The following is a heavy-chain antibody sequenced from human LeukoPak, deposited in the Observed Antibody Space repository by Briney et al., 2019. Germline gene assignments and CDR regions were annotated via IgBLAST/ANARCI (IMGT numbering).Heavy chain of an antibody. D-gene: IGHD6-6*01. Sequence: ASVKVSCKASGGTFSSYAISWVRQAPGQGLEWMGGIIPIFGTANYAQKFQGRVTITADESTSTAYMELSSLRSEDTAVYYCARPRGVAARPDAFDIWGQGTMVTVSS. V-gene: IGHV1-69*13. CDR2: IIPIFGTA. CDR1: GGTFSSYA. CDR3: ARPRGVAARPDAFDI. J-gene: IGHJ3*02.